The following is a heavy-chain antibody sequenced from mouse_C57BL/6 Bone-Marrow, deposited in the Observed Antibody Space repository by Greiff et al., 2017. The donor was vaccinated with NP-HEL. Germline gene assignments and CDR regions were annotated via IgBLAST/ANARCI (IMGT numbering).Heavy chain of an antibody. CDR3: AREGSNYDYWYFDV. CDR1: GFTFSDYG. D-gene: IGHD2-5*01. CDR2: ISNLAYSI. Sequence: EVKLVESGGGLVQPKGSLKLSCAASGFTFSDYGMAWVRQAPRKGPEWVAFISNLAYSIYYADTVTGRFTISRENAKNTLYLEMSSLRSEDTAMYYCAREGSNYDYWYFDVWGTGTTVTVSS. J-gene: IGHJ1*03. V-gene: IGHV5-15*01.